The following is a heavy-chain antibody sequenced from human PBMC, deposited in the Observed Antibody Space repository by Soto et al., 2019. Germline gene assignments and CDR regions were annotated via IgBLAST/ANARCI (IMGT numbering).Heavy chain of an antibody. CDR1: GGTFTSHS. Sequence: QVQLVQSGAEVKKPGSSVKVSCKASGGTFTSHSISWVRQAPGQGLEWMGRIIPTLGIANYAQKFQGRVTITADKSTSTAYMELSSLRSEDTAVYYCARDGDSHYGMDVWGRGTTVTVSS. CDR2: IIPTLGIA. J-gene: IGHJ6*02. V-gene: IGHV1-69*08. CDR3: ARDGDSHYGMDV. D-gene: IGHD2-15*01.